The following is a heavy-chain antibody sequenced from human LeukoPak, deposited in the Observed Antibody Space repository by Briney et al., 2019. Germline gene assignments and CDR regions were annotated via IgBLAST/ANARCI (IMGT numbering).Heavy chain of an antibody. V-gene: IGHV3-48*03. CDR2: ISTSGSSI. J-gene: IGHJ4*02. Sequence: GGSLRLSCAASGFTFSSYEMNWVRQAPGKGLEWVSHISTSGSSIYYADSVKGRFTISRDNAKSSVYLQMHGLRAEDTAVYYCARESIACGGDCYDYWGQGTLVTVSS. CDR3: ARESIACGGDCYDY. CDR1: GFTFSSYE. D-gene: IGHD2-21*02.